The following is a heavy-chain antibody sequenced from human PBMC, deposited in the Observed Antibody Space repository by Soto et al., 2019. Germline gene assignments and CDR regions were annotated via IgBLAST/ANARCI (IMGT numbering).Heavy chain of an antibody. CDR2: IKQDGSEK. J-gene: IGHJ4*02. Sequence: EVQLVESGGGLVQPGGSLRLSCAASGFTFSSYWMSWVRQAPGKGLEWVANIKQDGSEKYYVDSVKGRFTISRDNAKNSLYLQMNSLRAEDTAVYYCARAQLGGSDDYGDHYFDYWGQGTLVTVSS. CDR1: GFTFSSYW. D-gene: IGHD4-17*01. CDR3: ARAQLGGSDDYGDHYFDY. V-gene: IGHV3-7*01.